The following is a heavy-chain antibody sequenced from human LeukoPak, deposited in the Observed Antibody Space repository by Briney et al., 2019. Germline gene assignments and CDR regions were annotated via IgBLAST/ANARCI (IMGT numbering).Heavy chain of an antibody. CDR2: IYYSGST. V-gene: IGHV4-31*03. CDR3: ARAPGYCSGGSCYTPPAEYFQH. J-gene: IGHJ1*01. CDR1: GGSLSSGGYY. D-gene: IGHD2-15*01. Sequence: SETLSLTCTVSGGSLSSGGYYWSWIRQHPGKGLEWIGYIYYSGSTYYNPSLKSRVTISVDTSKNQFSLKLSSVTAADTAVYYCARAPGYCSGGSCYTPPAEYFQHWGQGTLVTVSS.